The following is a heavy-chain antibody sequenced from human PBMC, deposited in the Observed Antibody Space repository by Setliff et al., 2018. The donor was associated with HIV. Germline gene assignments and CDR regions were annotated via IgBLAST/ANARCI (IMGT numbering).Heavy chain of an antibody. Sequence: PSETLSLTCIVSNGSISNNYWNWIRQPAGKGLEWIGRVYSSGSTNYSPSLKSRVTMSVDTSKNQFSLKLSSVTAADTAVYYCARPRYTSSYTPFDYWGQGTLVTVSS. CDR1: NGSISNNY. CDR3: ARPRYTSSYTPFDY. V-gene: IGHV4-4*07. D-gene: IGHD6-6*01. CDR2: VYSSGST. J-gene: IGHJ4*02.